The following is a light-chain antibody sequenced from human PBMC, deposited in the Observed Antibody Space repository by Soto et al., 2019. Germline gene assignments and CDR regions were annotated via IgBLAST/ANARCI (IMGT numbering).Light chain of an antibody. CDR3: QQYGGSPRT. Sequence: EIALTQSPGTLSLSPGERATLSCLASQSINSFLAWYQQRRGQAPRLLIHGASNRATGIPDRFSGSGSGTDFTLTISRLEPEDFAVYYCQQYGGSPRTFGQGTKVDI. J-gene: IGKJ1*01. V-gene: IGKV3-20*01. CDR1: QSINSF. CDR2: GAS.